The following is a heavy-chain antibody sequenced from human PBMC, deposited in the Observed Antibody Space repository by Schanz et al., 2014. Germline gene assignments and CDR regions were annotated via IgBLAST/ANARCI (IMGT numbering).Heavy chain of an antibody. CDR2: INPYDDTI. CDR3: VTEKRMESGTWAKAFDI. J-gene: IGHJ3*02. D-gene: IGHD3-3*01. V-gene: IGHV1-46*01. CDR1: NYIFTKYY. Sequence: QVQLVQSGAEVKKPGASVKLSCKASNYIFTKYYIHCVRQAPGQGLEWMDLINPYDDTIDYAKKFQGRFTMTRDTSTTTVYMELSSLRSDDTAMYYCVTEKRMESGTWAKAFDIWGQGTWVTDSS.